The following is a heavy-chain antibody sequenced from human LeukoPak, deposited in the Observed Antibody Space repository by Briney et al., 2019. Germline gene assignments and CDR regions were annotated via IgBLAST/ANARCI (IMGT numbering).Heavy chain of an antibody. CDR3: SRITTNGYFEY. CDR1: GFTFSSYG. D-gene: IGHD1-1*01. Sequence: GGSLRLSCAASGFTFSSYGMHWVRQAPGKGLEWVASIRWDDERHHVDSVTGRFSVSRDNAKNSLYLQMNSLRAEDTAVYFCSRITTNGYFEYWGQGALVTVSS. CDR2: IRWDDER. J-gene: IGHJ4*02. V-gene: IGHV3-7*01.